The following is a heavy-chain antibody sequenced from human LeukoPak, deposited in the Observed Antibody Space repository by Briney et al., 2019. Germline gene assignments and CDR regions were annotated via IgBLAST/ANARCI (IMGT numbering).Heavy chain of an antibody. CDR1: GNYW. D-gene: IGHD2/OR15-2a*01. Sequence: GSLRLSCAASGNYWMHWVRQAPGKGLVWVSHINSEGSWTSYADSVKGRFTVSKDNAKNTVYLQMNSLRAEDTAVYYCVSFYETYWGRGTLVTVSS. CDR3: VSFYETY. CDR2: INSEGSWT. V-gene: IGHV3-74*01. J-gene: IGHJ4*02.